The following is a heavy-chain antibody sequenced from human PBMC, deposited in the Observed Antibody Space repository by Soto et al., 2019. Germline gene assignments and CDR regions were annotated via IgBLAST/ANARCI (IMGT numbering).Heavy chain of an antibody. J-gene: IGHJ6*02. CDR1: GGSISSYH. CDR3: ARGGNYYGSGTYVYYYGMDV. Sequence: PSETLSLTCTVSGGSISSYHWSWIRQPPGKGLEWIGYIYYTGSTNYNPSLKSRVTISVDTSKNQFSLKLSSVTAADTAVYYCARGGNYYGSGTYVYYYGMDVWGQGTTVTVSS. D-gene: IGHD3-10*01. V-gene: IGHV4-59*01. CDR2: IYYTGST.